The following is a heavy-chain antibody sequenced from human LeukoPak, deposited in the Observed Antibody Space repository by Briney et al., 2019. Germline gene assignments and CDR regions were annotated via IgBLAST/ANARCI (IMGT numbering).Heavy chain of an antibody. D-gene: IGHD3-22*01. Sequence: ASVKVSCKTSGYSLTNYGITWVRQAPGQGLEWMGWISGYNSKPFYAQNFQGRVTMTTDTSTSTAYMELRSLRSEDTAVYYCARAAVGYDSSGYWDYWGQGTLVTVSS. V-gene: IGHV1-18*01. CDR2: ISGYNSKP. CDR3: ARAAVGYDSSGYWDY. J-gene: IGHJ4*02. CDR1: GYSLTNYG.